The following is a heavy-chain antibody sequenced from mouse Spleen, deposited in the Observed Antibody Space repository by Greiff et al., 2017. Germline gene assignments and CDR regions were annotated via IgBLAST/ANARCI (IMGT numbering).Heavy chain of an antibody. D-gene: IGHD2-10*01. CDR2: IYPGSGST. CDR1: GYTFTSYW. V-gene: IGHV1-55*01. Sequence: VQLQQPGAELVKPGASVKMSCKASGYTFTSYWIPWVKQRPGQGLEWIGDIYPGSGSTNYNEKFKSKATLTVDTSSSTAYMQLSSLTSEDSAVYDCASPYYGNYWFAYWGQGTLVTVSA. CDR3: ASPYYGNYWFAY. J-gene: IGHJ3*01.